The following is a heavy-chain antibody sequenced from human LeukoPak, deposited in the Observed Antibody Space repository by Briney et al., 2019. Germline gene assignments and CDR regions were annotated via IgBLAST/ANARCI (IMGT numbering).Heavy chain of an antibody. CDR1: GFTFSSYA. CDR3: ARTDYVPLGYYYMDV. CDR2: ISSSSSYI. J-gene: IGHJ6*03. D-gene: IGHD3-16*01. V-gene: IGHV3-21*01. Sequence: GGSLRLSCAASGFTFSSYAMSWVRQAPGKGLEWVSSISSSSSYIYYADSVKGRFTISRDNAKNSLYLQMNSLRAEDTAVYYCARTDYVPLGYYYMDVWGKGTTVTVSS.